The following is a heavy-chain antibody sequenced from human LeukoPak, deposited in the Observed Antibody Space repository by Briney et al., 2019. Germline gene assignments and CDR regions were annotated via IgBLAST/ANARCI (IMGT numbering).Heavy chain of an antibody. Sequence: SGGSLRLSCAASGFTFSDYYMSWNRQAPGKGLEWVSYISSSGSTIYYADSVKGRFTISRDNAKNSLYLQMNSLGAEDTAVYYCARYYYVSSGYLYYYYMDVWGKGTTVTVSS. CDR2: ISSSGSTI. CDR3: ARYYYVSSGYLYYYYMDV. J-gene: IGHJ6*03. D-gene: IGHD3-22*01. V-gene: IGHV3-11*04. CDR1: GFTFSDYY.